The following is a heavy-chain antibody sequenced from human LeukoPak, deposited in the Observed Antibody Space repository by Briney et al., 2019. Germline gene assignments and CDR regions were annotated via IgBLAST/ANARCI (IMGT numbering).Heavy chain of an antibody. D-gene: IGHD4-17*01. CDR1: GYTFTSYY. CDR2: INPSGGST. V-gene: IGHV1-46*01. J-gene: IGHJ5*02. CDR3: ARGVNDYGDRGWFAP. Sequence: ASVKVSCKASGYTFTSYYMHWVRQAPGQGLEWMGIINPSGGSTSYAQKFQGRVTMTRDTSTSTVYMELSSLRSEDTAVYYCARGVNDYGDRGWFAPWGQGPLVTVPS.